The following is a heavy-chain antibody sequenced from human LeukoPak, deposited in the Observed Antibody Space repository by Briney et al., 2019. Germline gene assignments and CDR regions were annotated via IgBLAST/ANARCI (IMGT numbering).Heavy chain of an antibody. CDR3: AKDRSNSYYGFDY. D-gene: IGHD3-10*01. Sequence: GGSLRLSCVAPGFTFSSYAMNWVRQAPGKGLEWVSGISGSGGSTYYADSVKGRFTISRDNSKNTLYLQMNSLRVEDTAVYYCAKDRSNSYYGFDYWGQGTLVTVSS. J-gene: IGHJ4*02. V-gene: IGHV3-23*01. CDR2: ISGSGGST. CDR1: GFTFSSYA.